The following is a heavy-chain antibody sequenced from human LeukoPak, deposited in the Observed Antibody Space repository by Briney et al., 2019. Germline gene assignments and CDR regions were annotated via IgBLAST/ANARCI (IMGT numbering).Heavy chain of an antibody. D-gene: IGHD3-10*01. Sequence: GGSLRLSCAASGFTFSSYSMNWVRQAPGKGLEWVSSISSSSSYIYYADSVKGRFTISRDNAKNSLYLQMNSLRAEDTAVYYCATQYYGSEEPPFDYWGQGTLVTVSS. J-gene: IGHJ4*02. V-gene: IGHV3-21*01. CDR3: ATQYYGSEEPPFDY. CDR1: GFTFSSYS. CDR2: ISSSSSYI.